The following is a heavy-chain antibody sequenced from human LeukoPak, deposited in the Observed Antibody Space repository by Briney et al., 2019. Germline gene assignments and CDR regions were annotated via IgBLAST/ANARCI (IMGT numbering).Heavy chain of an antibody. D-gene: IGHD3-9*01. J-gene: IGHJ4*02. CDR1: EFSVGSNY. Sequence: GGSLRLSCAASEFSVGSNYMTWVRQAPGKGLVWVSRIQTDGSSTNYADSVKGRFTISRDDAKNTLYLQMNSLRAEDTAVYYCARDMFDWLFEDLEIGVSFDYWGQGTLVTVSS. V-gene: IGHV3-74*01. CDR2: IQTDGSST. CDR3: ARDMFDWLFEDLEIGVSFDY.